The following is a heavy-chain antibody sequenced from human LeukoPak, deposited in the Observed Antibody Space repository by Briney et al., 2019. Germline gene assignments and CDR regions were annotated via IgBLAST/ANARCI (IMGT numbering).Heavy chain of an antibody. CDR3: ARDKGSGYPTAAFDI. D-gene: IGHD3-22*01. Sequence: GGSLRLSCAASGFTVSSNYMSWVRQAPGKGLEWVANIKQDGSEKYYVDSVKGRFTISRDNAKNSLYLQMNSLRAEDTAVYYCARDKGSGYPTAAFDIWGQGTMVTVSS. CDR2: IKQDGSEK. CDR1: GFTVSSNY. V-gene: IGHV3-7*01. J-gene: IGHJ3*02.